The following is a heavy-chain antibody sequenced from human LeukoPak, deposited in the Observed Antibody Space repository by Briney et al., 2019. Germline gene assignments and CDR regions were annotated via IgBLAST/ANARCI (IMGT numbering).Heavy chain of an antibody. CDR2: VSSSSSTI. V-gene: IGHV3-48*01. D-gene: IGHD3-22*01. CDR1: GFTFSSYS. Sequence: GGSLRLSCAASGFTFSSYSMNWVRQAPGKGLEWVSYVSSSSSTIYYADSVKGRFTISRDNAKNSLYLQMNSLRAEDTAVYYWGGDSRVYHNNGFAPGGKETLAPVSS. J-gene: IGHJ5*02. CDR3: GGDSRVYHNNGFAP.